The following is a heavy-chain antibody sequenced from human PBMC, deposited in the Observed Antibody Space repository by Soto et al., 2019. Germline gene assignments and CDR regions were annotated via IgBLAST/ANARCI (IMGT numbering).Heavy chain of an antibody. V-gene: IGHV3-7*01. CDR3: ARQWGGGSLGDAFDI. CDR1: GFTFSSYW. Sequence: GGSLRLSCAASGFTFSSYWMSWVRQAPGKGLEWVANIKQDGSEKYYVDSVKGRFTISRDNAKNSLYLQMNSLGAEDTAVYYCARQWGGGSLGDAFDIWGQGTMVTVSS. D-gene: IGHD6-19*01. CDR2: IKQDGSEK. J-gene: IGHJ3*02.